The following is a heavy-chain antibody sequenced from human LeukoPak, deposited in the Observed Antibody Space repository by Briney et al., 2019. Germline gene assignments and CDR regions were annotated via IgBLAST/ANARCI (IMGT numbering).Heavy chain of an antibody. CDR2: ITPIFGTA. CDR3: ASMGSYCSSTSCRDYYYYYYMDV. Sequence: SVKVSCKASGGTFSSYAISWVRQAPGQGLEWMGGITPIFGTANYAQKFQGRVTITTDESTSTAYMELSSLRSEDTAVYYCASMGSYCSSTSCRDYYYYYYMDVWGKGTTVTVSS. V-gene: IGHV1-69*05. D-gene: IGHD2-2*01. J-gene: IGHJ6*03. CDR1: GGTFSSYA.